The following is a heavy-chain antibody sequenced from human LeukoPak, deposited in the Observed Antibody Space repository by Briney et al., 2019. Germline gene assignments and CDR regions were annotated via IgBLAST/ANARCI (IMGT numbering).Heavy chain of an antibody. Sequence: GGSLRLSCAASGFTFSSYWMSWVRQAPGKGLEWVANIKQDGSEKYYVDSVKGRFTISRDNAKNSLYLQMNSLRAEDTAVYYCARDLAGATVAGRWFDYWGQGTLVTVSS. CDR3: ARDLAGATVAGRWFDY. V-gene: IGHV3-7*01. CDR1: GFTFSSYW. J-gene: IGHJ4*02. CDR2: IKQDGSEK. D-gene: IGHD6-19*01.